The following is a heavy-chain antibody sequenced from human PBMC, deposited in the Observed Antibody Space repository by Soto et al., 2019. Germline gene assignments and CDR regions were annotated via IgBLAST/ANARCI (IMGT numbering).Heavy chain of an antibody. Sequence: ASVKVSCKASGGTFSSYAISWVRQAPGQGLEWMGGIIPIFGTANYAQKFQGRVTITADESTSTAYMELSSLRSEDTAVYYCSYYYDSSGYFFWGQGTLVTVSS. CDR1: GGTFSSYA. J-gene: IGHJ4*02. V-gene: IGHV1-69*13. CDR3: SYYYDSSGYFF. CDR2: IIPIFGTA. D-gene: IGHD3-22*01.